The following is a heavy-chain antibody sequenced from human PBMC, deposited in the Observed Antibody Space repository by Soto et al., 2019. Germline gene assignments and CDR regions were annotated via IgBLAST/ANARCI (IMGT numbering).Heavy chain of an antibody. CDR3: ARGLDFWSGPGRFDP. J-gene: IGHJ5*02. CDR1: GGTFSSYA. Sequence: SVKVSCKASGGTFSSYAISWVRQAPGQGLEWMGGIIPIFGTANYAQKFQGRVTITADESTSTAYMELSSLRSEGTAVYYCARGLDFWSGPGRFDPWGQGTLVTVSS. CDR2: IIPIFGTA. V-gene: IGHV1-69*13. D-gene: IGHD3-3*01.